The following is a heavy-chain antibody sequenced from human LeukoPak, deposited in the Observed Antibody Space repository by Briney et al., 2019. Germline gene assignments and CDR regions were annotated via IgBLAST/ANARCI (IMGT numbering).Heavy chain of an antibody. V-gene: IGHV1-2*06. CDR2: IDPNSGGT. CDR3: ARGPHDTAYYFDQ. Sequence: GASVKVSRKASGFSFTGYFMHWVRQAPGQGPEWMGRIDPNSGGTNYALKFQGRVTMTRDTPITTAYMDLSRLRSDDTAVYYCARGPHDTAYYFDQWGQGTLVTVSS. J-gene: IGHJ4*02. CDR1: GFSFTGYF. D-gene: IGHD5-18*01.